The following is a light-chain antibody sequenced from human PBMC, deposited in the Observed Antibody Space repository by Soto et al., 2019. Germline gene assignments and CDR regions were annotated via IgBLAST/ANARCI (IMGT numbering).Light chain of an antibody. CDR3: CSYAVSYTFWV. Sequence: QSALTQPRSVSGSPGQSVTISCTGTSSDVGGYNYVSWYQQHPGKAPKLMIYDVSKRPSGVPDRFSGSKSGNTASLTISGLQAEDEADYYCCSYAVSYTFWVFGGGTQLTVL. V-gene: IGLV2-11*01. CDR1: SSDVGGYNY. J-gene: IGLJ3*02. CDR2: DVS.